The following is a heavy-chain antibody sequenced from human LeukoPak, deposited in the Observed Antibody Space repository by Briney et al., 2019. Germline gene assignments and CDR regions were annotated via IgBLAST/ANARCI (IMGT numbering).Heavy chain of an antibody. V-gene: IGHV4-34*01. CDR1: GGSFSGYY. Sequence: PSETLSLTCAVYGGSFSGYYWSWIRQPPGKGLEWIGEINHSGSTNYNPSLKSRVTISVDTSKNQFSLKLSSVTAADTAVYYCARHEWLQQLTLWFDPWGQGTLVTVSS. D-gene: IGHD5-18*01. J-gene: IGHJ5*02. CDR2: INHSGST. CDR3: ARHEWLQQLTLWFDP.